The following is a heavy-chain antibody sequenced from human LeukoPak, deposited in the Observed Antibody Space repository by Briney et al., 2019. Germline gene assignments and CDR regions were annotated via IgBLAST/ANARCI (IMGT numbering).Heavy chain of an antibody. Sequence: GGSLRLSCVASGFTFSIHWMTWVRQAPGKGLEWVSVIYSDGRTYYADSVKGRFTISRDNSKNTLYLQMNSLRAEDTAVYYCAKPAPHNTDYYYGVHFDYWGQGTLVTVSS. D-gene: IGHD3-22*01. CDR3: AKPAPHNTDYYYGVHFDY. CDR2: IYSDGRT. J-gene: IGHJ4*02. CDR1: GFTFSIHW. V-gene: IGHV3-23*03.